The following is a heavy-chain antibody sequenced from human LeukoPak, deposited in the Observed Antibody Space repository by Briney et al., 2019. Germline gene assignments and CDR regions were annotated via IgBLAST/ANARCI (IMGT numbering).Heavy chain of an antibody. CDR3: ARWSLRYDSSGYFLDV. D-gene: IGHD3-22*01. CDR1: GGTFSSYA. Sequence: ASVKVSCKASGGTFSSYAISWVRQAPGQGLEWMGWMNPNSGNTGYAQKFQGRVTMTRNTSISTAYMELSSLRSEDTAVYYCARWSLRYDSSGYFLDVWGKGTTVTISS. J-gene: IGHJ6*04. V-gene: IGHV1-8*02. CDR2: MNPNSGNT.